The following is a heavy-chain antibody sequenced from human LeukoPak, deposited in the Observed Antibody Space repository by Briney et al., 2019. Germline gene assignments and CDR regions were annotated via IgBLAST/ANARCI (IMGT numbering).Heavy chain of an antibody. CDR3: ARDDEVVAATGTFDY. CDR1: GFTFSSYA. V-gene: IGHV3-30*04. Sequence: GRSLRLSCAASGFTFSSYAMHWVRQAPGKGLXXXXXXSYDRSNKYYADSVKGRFTISRDNSKNTLYLQMNSLRAEDTAVYYCARDDEVVAATGTFDYWGQGTLVTVSS. CDR2: XSYDRSNK. J-gene: IGHJ4*02. D-gene: IGHD2-15*01.